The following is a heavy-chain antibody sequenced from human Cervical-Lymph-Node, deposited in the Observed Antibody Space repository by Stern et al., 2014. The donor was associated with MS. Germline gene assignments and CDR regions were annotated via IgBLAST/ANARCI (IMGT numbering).Heavy chain of an antibody. J-gene: IGHJ4*02. V-gene: IGHV1-3*01. D-gene: IGHD6-13*01. CDR1: GYTFTSYA. CDR3: ARDKAGTSSWSFDN. CDR2: INAANGNT. Sequence: VQLVESGAEVKKPGASVKVSCKSSGYTFTSYAMHWVRQAPGQRLEWMGWINAANGNTKDSQKFRGRVTITRDTSASTADMELSSLRSEDTAVYYCARDKAGTSSWSFDNWGQGTLVTVSS.